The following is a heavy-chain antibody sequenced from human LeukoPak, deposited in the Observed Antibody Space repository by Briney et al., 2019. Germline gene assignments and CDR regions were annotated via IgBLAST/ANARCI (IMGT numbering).Heavy chain of an antibody. CDR3: ARVAYSNYGWGWFDP. J-gene: IGHJ5*02. V-gene: IGHV1-18*01. CDR2: ISAYNGNT. CDR1: GYTFTSYG. Sequence: GASVKVSCKASGYTFTSYGISWVRQAPGQGLEWMGWISAYNGNTNYAQKLQGRVTMTTDTSTSTAYMELRSLRSDDTAVYYCARVAYSNYGWGWFDPWGQGTLVTVSS. D-gene: IGHD4-11*01.